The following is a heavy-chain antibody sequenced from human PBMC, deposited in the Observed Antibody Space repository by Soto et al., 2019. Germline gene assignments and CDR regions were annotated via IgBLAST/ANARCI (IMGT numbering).Heavy chain of an antibody. Sequence: QVQLQESGPGLVKPSGTLSLTCAVSGGSISSSNWWSWVRQPPGKGLEWIGEIYHSGSTNYNPSLTSRVTVSVDKSKNQLSLKLSSVTAADTAVYYCARVPSSGDWTFDYWGQGTLVTVSS. V-gene: IGHV4-4*02. D-gene: IGHD3-22*01. CDR1: GGSISSSNW. CDR3: ARVPSSGDWTFDY. CDR2: IYHSGST. J-gene: IGHJ4*02.